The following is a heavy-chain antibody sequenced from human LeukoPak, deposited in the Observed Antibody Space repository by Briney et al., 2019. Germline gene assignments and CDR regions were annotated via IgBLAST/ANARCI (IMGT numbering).Heavy chain of an antibody. J-gene: IGHJ3*02. CDR3: ARCRGYYYVENDAFDI. D-gene: IGHD3-22*01. V-gene: IGHV3-30*14. CDR2: ISYDGSNK. CDR1: GFTFSSYA. Sequence: PGGSLRLSCAASGFTFSSYAMHWVRQAPGKGLEWVAVISYDGSNKYYADSVKGRFTTSRDNSKNTLSLQMNSLRADDTAVYYCARCRGYYYVENDAFDIWGQGTMVTVSS.